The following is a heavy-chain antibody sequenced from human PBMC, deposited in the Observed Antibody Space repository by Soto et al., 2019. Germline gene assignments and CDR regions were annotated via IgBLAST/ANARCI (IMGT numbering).Heavy chain of an antibody. V-gene: IGHV4-30-4*01. Sequence: QVQLQESGPGLVKPSQTLSLTCTVSGGSISSGDYYWSWIRQPPGKGREWLGYIYYSGSTYYNPSLKSRVTISVDTSKNQFSLKLSSVTAADTAVYYCASTTTVTTLVWAFDIWGQGTMVTVSS. CDR2: IYYSGST. D-gene: IGHD4-17*01. CDR1: GGSISSGDYY. J-gene: IGHJ3*02. CDR3: ASTTTVTTLVWAFDI.